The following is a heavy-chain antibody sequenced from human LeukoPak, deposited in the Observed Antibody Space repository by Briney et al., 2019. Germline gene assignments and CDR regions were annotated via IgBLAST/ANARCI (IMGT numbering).Heavy chain of an antibody. CDR3: ARESSSADAYDF. Sequence: ASVKVSCKASGYTFTAYYIHWVQQAPGQGLEWMGRINPNSGATNYAPKFQGRVTMTRDTSINTAYMELSRLRSDDTAFYYCARESSSADAYDFWGHGTMVTVFS. D-gene: IGHD6-6*01. CDR2: INPNSGAT. V-gene: IGHV1-2*06. CDR1: GYTFTAYY. J-gene: IGHJ3*01.